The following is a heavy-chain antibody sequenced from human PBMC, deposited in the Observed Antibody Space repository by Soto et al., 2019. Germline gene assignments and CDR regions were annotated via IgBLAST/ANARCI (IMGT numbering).Heavy chain of an antibody. V-gene: IGHV3-73*01. Sequence: QPGGSLRLSCAASGFTFSGSAMHWVRQASGKGLEWVGRIRSKANSYATAYAASVKGRFTISRDDSKNTAYLQMNSLKTEDTAVYYCLLVAAGVHWFDPWGQGTLVTVSS. CDR3: LLVAAGVHWFDP. CDR2: IRSKANSYAT. D-gene: IGHD2-15*01. CDR1: GFTFSGSA. J-gene: IGHJ5*02.